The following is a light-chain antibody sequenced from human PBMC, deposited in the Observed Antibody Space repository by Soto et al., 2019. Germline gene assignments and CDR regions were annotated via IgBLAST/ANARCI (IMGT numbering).Light chain of an antibody. CDR1: QGISNY. V-gene: IGKV1-27*01. J-gene: IGKJ3*01. CDR3: QNYNSAPSFT. CDR2: AAS. Sequence: DIQMTQFQTSLSASVGDRVTITCRASQGISNYLAWFQQKPGKVPKLLIYAASTLQSGVPSRYSGSGSGTAFTLTISSLQPEDVATYYCQNYNSAPSFTFGPGTKVDLK.